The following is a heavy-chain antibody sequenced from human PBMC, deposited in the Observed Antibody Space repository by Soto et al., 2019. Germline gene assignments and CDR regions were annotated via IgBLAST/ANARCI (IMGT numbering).Heavy chain of an antibody. D-gene: IGHD1-26*01. Sequence: PSETLSLTCAVPGYSISSGFYWAWIRQSPGEGLERLASVYHSGSTYYNPSFESRVTLSVDTSRNQISLRLTSVTAAYTSVYFCARGGGHYYREDYFDSWGQGAQVTVS. V-gene: IGHV4-38-2*01. CDR1: GYSISSGFY. CDR3: ARGGGHYYREDYFDS. CDR2: VYHSGST. J-gene: IGHJ4*02.